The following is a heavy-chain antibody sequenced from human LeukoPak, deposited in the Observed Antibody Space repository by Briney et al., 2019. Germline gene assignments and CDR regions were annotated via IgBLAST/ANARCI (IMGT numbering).Heavy chain of an antibody. CDR3: ARVWSYYNSDY. J-gene: IGHJ4*02. D-gene: IGHD3-10*01. Sequence: GGSLRLSCAASGFTFSSYSMNWVRQAPGKGLEWVSYISSSSSAVYYADSVKGRFTISRDNAENSLYLQMNSLRAEDTAVYYCARVWSYYNSDYWGQGTLVTVSS. V-gene: IGHV3-48*01. CDR2: ISSSSSAV. CDR1: GFTFSSYS.